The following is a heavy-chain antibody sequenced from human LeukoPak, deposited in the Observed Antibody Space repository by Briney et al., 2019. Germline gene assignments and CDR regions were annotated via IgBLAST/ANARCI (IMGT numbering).Heavy chain of an antibody. CDR3: ARELYSSGWYYFDY. J-gene: IGHJ4*02. V-gene: IGHV1-69*04. D-gene: IGHD6-19*01. CDR1: GGTFSSYA. CDR2: IIPILGIA. Sequence: SVKVSCKASGGTFSSYAISWVRQAPGQGLEWMGRIIPILGIANYAQKFQGRVTITADKSTSTAYMGLSSLRSEDTAVYYCARELYSSGWYYFDYWGQGTLVTVSS.